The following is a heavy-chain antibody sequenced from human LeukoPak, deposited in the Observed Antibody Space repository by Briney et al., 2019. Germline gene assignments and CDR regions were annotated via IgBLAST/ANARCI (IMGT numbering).Heavy chain of an antibody. CDR3: ARDGAAAIRYYYYYYMDV. V-gene: IGHV4-4*07. J-gene: IGHJ6*03. CDR2: IYTSGST. CDR1: GGSISSYY. D-gene: IGHD2-2*02. Sequence: SETLSLTCTVSGGSISSYYWSWIRPPAGKGLEWIGRIYTSGSTNYNPSLKSRVTMSVDTSKNQFSLKLSSVTAADTAVYYCARDGAAAIRYYYYYYMDVWGKGTTVTVSS.